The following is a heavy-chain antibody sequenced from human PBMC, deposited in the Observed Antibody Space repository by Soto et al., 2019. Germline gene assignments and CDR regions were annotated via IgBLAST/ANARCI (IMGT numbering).Heavy chain of an antibody. V-gene: IGHV2-5*02. CDR3: VRNWRYYGGDYYYGMDA. CDR1: GFSLNTGGVG. D-gene: IGHD3-10*01. J-gene: IGHJ6*02. CDR2: IYWDDDE. Sequence: ITLKESGPPLVKPTQTLTLTCTFSGFSLNTGGVGVGWVRQPRGKAMEWLALIYWDDDERYRPSLRSRLNTTKDTITNQVVLTMTNMDPEDTATYYCVRNWRYYGGDYYYGMDAWGQGTTVTVSS.